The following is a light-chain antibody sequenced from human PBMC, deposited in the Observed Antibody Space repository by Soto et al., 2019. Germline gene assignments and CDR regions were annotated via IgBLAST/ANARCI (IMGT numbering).Light chain of an antibody. CDR2: EVT. CDR3: SSYAGSNILL. J-gene: IGLJ2*01. V-gene: IGLV2-23*01. CDR1: SSDVGNYNL. Sequence: QSVLTQPASVSGSPGQSITISCTGTSSDVGNYNLVSWYQQHPGKAPKLMIYEVTKRPSGVSTRFSGSKSGNTASLTISGLQAEDEAHYYCSSYAGSNILLFGGGTKVTVL.